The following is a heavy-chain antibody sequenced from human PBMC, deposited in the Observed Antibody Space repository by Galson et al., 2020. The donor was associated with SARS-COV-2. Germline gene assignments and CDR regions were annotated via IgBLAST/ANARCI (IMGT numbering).Heavy chain of an antibody. D-gene: IGHD2-21*01. Sequence: ASVKVSCKASGFTLAGYYLHWVRQPPGQAFEWMGWINPKSGMRWINPKSSDTYYTQKFQGRVTMTTDTSVNTAYMELSRLRSDDTAVYYCVTRPDRSLLYFFDYWGQGTPVTVSS. J-gene: IGHJ4*02. V-gene: IGHV1-2*02. CDR3: VTRPDRSLLYFFDY. CDR1: GFTLAGYY. CDR2: INPKSGMRWINPKSSDT.